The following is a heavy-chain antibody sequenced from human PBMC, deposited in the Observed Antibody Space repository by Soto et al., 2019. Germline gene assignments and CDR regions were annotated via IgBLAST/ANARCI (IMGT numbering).Heavy chain of an antibody. V-gene: IGHV1-69*06. CDR2: IIPIFGTA. CDR3: ARTPAMVREYPYYYYGMDV. CDR1: GGTFSSYA. Sequence: SVKVSCKASGGTFSSYAISWVRQAPGQGLEWMGGIIPIFGTANYAQKFQGRVTITADKSTSTAYMELSSLRSEDTAVYYCARTPAMVREYPYYYYGMDVWRQRTTVTVSS. J-gene: IGHJ6*02. D-gene: IGHD3-10*01.